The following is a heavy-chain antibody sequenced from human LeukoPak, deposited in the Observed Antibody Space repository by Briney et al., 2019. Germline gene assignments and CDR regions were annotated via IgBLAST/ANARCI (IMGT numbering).Heavy chain of an antibody. J-gene: IGHJ4*02. Sequence: PGGSLRLSCAASGFTFSGFAIHWVRQASGKGLEWVGRIRSEANSYATTYAASVKGRFTISRDDSKNTAYLQMNSLKIEDTAVYYCTFRRGEEASDYWGQGTLVTVSS. CDR2: IRSEANSYAT. V-gene: IGHV3-73*01. CDR1: GFTFSGFA. CDR3: TFRRGEEASDY.